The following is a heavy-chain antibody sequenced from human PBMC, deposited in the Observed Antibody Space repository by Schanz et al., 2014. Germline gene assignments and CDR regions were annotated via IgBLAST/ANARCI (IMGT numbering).Heavy chain of an antibody. CDR1: GFSLNTYG. CDR2: IWNNGVTK. D-gene: IGHD4-17*01. V-gene: IGHV3-33*01. CDR3: ARPRFDYGEVDH. J-gene: IGHJ5*02. Sequence: QAQLMESGGGVVQPGTSLILSCSVSGFSLNTYGIHWFRQPAGKGLEWVAVIWNNGVTKYYADSVRGRFTISRDRFQNTLYLRMSSLRAEDTAVYYCARPRFDYGEVDHWGQGTLVTVSS.